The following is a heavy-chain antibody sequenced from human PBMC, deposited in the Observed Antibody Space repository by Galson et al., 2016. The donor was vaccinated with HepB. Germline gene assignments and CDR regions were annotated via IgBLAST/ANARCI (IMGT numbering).Heavy chain of an antibody. J-gene: IGHJ5*02. D-gene: IGHD2-2*01. V-gene: IGHV3-23*01. CDR3: AKGNIDYLPAAPYA. CDR2: ISGGGDST. CDR1: EFTFTSYA. Sequence: SLRLSCAASEFTFTSYAMSWFRQAPGKGLDWVSSISGGGDSTFYADSVKGRFSISRDNSKDTLYLQLNSLRADDTAVYYCAKGNIDYLPAAPYAWGQGTLVTVSS.